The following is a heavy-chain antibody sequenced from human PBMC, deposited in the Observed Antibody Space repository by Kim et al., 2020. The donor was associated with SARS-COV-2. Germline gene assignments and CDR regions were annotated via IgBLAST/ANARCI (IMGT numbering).Heavy chain of an antibody. CDR3: ARDFGGTTMNYYYYYGMDV. Sequence: SQTLSLTCAISGDSVSSNSAAWNWIRQSPSRGLEWLGRTYYRSKWYNDYAVSVKSRITINPDTSKNQFSLQLNSVTPEDTAVYYCARDFGGTTMNYYYYYGMDVWGQGTTVTVSS. J-gene: IGHJ6*02. CDR1: GDSVSSNSAA. D-gene: IGHD1-1*01. CDR2: TYYRSKWYN. V-gene: IGHV6-1*01.